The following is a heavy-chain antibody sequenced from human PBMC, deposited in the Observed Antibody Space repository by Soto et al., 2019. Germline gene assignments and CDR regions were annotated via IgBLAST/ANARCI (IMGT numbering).Heavy chain of an antibody. Sequence: PRESLKVSCQGSGYSFASYWIGWVRQMPGKDLEWMGIIYPGDSDTRYSPSFQGQVTISADKSLRTAYLQWTSLKASDTALYYCARTCSFTRRFSSEGMDFRCQGPSVSGS. CDR2: IYPGDSDT. CDR3: ARTCSFTRRFSSEGMDF. CDR1: GYSFASYW. D-gene: IGHD6-6*01. V-gene: IGHV5-51*01. J-gene: IGHJ6*02.